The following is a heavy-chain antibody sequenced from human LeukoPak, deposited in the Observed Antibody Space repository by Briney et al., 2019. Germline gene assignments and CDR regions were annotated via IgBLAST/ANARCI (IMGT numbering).Heavy chain of an antibody. CDR1: GFTVSSNY. J-gene: IGHJ3*02. V-gene: IGHV3-53*01. CDR2: IYSGGST. CDR3: ARGGSYLSAFDI. D-gene: IGHD1-26*01. Sequence: GGSLRPSCAASGFTVSSNYMSWVRQAPGKGLEWVSIIYSGGSTFYADSVKGRFTISRDNSKNTLYLQMNSLRAEDTAVYYCARGGSYLSAFDIWGQGTMVTVSS.